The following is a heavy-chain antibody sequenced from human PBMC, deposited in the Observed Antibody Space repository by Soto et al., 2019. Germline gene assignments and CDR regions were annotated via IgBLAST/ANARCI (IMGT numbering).Heavy chain of an antibody. J-gene: IGHJ4*02. CDR2: ISPGGGNS. Sequence: QVQLVQSGAEVKKPGASVKVSCKASGYTFTSYQMHWVRQAPVQGVEWMGIISPGGGNSRRAQMFPGRLTFTRDTSATTVYSELSSLSSEAPARYYCARDRDSSWATDFWGQGTLVTVSS. D-gene: IGHD6-13*01. CDR3: ARDRDSSWATDF. V-gene: IGHV1-46*03. CDR1: GYTFTSYQ.